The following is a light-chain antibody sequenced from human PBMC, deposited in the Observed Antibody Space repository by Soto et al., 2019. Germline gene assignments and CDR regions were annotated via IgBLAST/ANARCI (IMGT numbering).Light chain of an antibody. Sequence: DIRMTQPPSSLSVSVGDGVTITYRASETINNYLNWYQQKPGRAPKLLIHAASTLQSGVPSRFSGSESGTDFTLTISSLQPEDFATYSCQQSYTTPWTFGLGTRVEI. CDR1: ETINNY. CDR2: AAS. J-gene: IGKJ1*01. CDR3: QQSYTTPWT. V-gene: IGKV1-39*01.